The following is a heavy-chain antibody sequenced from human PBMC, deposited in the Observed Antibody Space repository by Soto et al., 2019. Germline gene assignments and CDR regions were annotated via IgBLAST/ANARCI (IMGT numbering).Heavy chain of an antibody. D-gene: IGHD5-18*01. V-gene: IGHV4-31*03. Sequence: TLSLTCSVSGGSISSGGYYWSWLRQHPGKGLEWIGYIYYSGSTYYNPSLKTRVTISVDTSKNQFSLKLSSVTAADTAVYYCARDPGYRYGYDYWGQGTMVTVSS. J-gene: IGHJ4*02. CDR3: ARDPGYRYGYDY. CDR1: GGSISSGGYY. CDR2: IYYSGST.